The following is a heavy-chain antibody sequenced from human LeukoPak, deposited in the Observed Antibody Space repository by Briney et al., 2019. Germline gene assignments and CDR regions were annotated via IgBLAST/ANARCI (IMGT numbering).Heavy chain of an antibody. CDR1: GGFISSYY. Sequence: SETLSLTCTVSGGFISSYYWSWIRQPPGKGLEWIGYIYYSGSTNYNPSLKSRVTISVDTSKNQFSLKLSSVTAADTAVYYCARAFHGSGSYYNVENHYYYYMDVWGKGTTVTVSS. CDR2: IYYSGST. D-gene: IGHD3-10*01. V-gene: IGHV4-59*01. J-gene: IGHJ6*03. CDR3: ARAFHGSGSYYNVENHYYYYMDV.